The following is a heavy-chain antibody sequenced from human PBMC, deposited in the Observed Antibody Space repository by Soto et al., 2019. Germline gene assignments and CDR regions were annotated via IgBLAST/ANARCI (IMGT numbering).Heavy chain of an antibody. D-gene: IGHD2-2*01. V-gene: IGHV4-61*01. CDR3: ARAVVPAAIVYYYGMDV. J-gene: IGHJ6*02. CDR1: GASVTTPTYY. Sequence: QVQLQESGPGLVKPSETLSLTCIVSGASVTTPTYYWTWIRQPPGQGLEWIGEIYHSGSTNYNPSLKSRVTISVDKSKNQFSLKLSSVTAADTAVYYCARAVVPAAIVYYYGMDVWGQGTTVTVSS. CDR2: IYHSGST.